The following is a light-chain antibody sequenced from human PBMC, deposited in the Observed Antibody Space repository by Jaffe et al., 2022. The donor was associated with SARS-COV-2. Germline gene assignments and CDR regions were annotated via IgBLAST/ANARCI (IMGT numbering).Light chain of an antibody. CDR3: QQYYSSPYT. J-gene: IGKJ2*01. V-gene: IGKV4-1*01. CDR1: QSVSHRSNNKNY. Sequence: DIVMTQSPDSLAVSLGERATINCKSSQSVSHRSNNKNYLGWYQQKLGQPPKLLIYWASTRESGVPDRFSGSGSGTDFTLTISSLQAEDVAVYYCQQYYSSPYTFGQGTKLEIK. CDR2: WAS.